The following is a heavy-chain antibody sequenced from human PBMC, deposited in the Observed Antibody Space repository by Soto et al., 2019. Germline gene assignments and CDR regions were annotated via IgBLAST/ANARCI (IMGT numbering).Heavy chain of an antibody. CDR3: ARDGRVGIFGVVIIPGWFDP. CDR2: ISSTGGST. V-gene: IGHV3-64*01. J-gene: IGHJ5*02. CDR1: GFTFSSYA. D-gene: IGHD3-3*01. Sequence: EVQLVESGGGLVQPGGSLRLSCAASGFTFSSYAMHWVRQAPGKGLEYVSTISSTGGSTFYANSVKGRFTTSRDNSKNTLYLQMGSLRAEDMAVYYCARDGRVGIFGVVIIPGWFDPWGQGTLVTVSS.